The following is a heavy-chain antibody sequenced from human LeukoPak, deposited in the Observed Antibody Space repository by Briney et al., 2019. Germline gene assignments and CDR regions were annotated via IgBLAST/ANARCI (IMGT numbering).Heavy chain of an antibody. D-gene: IGHD5-24*01. CDR2: IIPIFGTA. Sequence: SVKVSCKASGGTFSSYAISWVRQAHGQGLEWMGGIIPIFGTANYAQKFQGRVTMTRDTSTSTVYMELSSLRSEDTAVYYCARGLQLPYYYYMDVWGKGTSVTVSS. CDR1: GGTFSSYA. J-gene: IGHJ6*03. CDR3: ARGLQLPYYYYMDV. V-gene: IGHV1-69*05.